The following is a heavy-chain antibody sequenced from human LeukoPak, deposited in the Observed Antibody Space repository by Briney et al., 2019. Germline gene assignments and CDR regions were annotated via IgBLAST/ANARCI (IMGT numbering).Heavy chain of an antibody. V-gene: IGHV3-48*03. CDR1: GFIFSNYE. D-gene: IGHD3-9*01. CDR3: ARAGGMYYDILTGYSSRRNWFDP. CDR2: ISSSGTSI. Sequence: GGSLRLSCAASGFIFSNYEMNWVRQAPGKGLEWVSYISSSGTSIFHADSVEGRFTISRDNAKDSLYLQMNSLRAEDTAVYYCARAGGMYYDILTGYSSRRNWFDPWGQGTLVTVSS. J-gene: IGHJ5*02.